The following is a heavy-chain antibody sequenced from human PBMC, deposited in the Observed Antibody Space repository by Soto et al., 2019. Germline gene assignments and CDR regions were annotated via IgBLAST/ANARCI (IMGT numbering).Heavy chain of an antibody. CDR1: TFTFSNHW. D-gene: IGHD2-2*02. CDR2: INQGGSAK. CDR3: ARIYCSTTSCYIDY. V-gene: IGHV3-7*01. J-gene: IGHJ4*02. Sequence: EVQLVESGGGLVQPGGSLRLSCAASTFTFSNHWMSWVRQAPGKGLEWVANINQGGSAKYYLDSVKGRFTISRDNAKNSLDLQMISLRAEDTAVYYCARIYCSTTSCYIDYCGQGTLVTVSS.